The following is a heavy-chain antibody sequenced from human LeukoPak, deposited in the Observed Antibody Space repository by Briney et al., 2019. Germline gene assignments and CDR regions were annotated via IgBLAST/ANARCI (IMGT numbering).Heavy chain of an antibody. CDR2: IYYSGST. CDR1: DGSISSSSYY. J-gene: IGHJ4*02. Sequence: SETLSLTCTVSDGSISSSSYYWGWIRQPPGKGLEWIGSIYYSGSTYYNPPLKSRVTISVDTSKNQFSLKLSSVTAADTAVYHCARLSGYSSGWYENDYWGQGTLVTVSS. D-gene: IGHD6-19*01. CDR3: ARLSGYSSGWYENDY. V-gene: IGHV4-39*01.